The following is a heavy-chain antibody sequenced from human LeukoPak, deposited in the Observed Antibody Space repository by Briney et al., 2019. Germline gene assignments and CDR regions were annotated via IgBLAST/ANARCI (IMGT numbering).Heavy chain of an antibody. J-gene: IGHJ4*02. CDR3: ARDLLYYDILTGPDY. V-gene: IGHV1-18*01. CDR1: GYTFTSYG. CDR2: ISAYNGNT. D-gene: IGHD3-9*01. Sequence: ASVKVSCKASGYTFTSYGISWVRQAPGQGLEWMGWISAYNGNTNYAQRLQGRVTMTTDTSTSTAYMELRSLRSDDTAVYYCARDLLYYDILTGPDYWGQGTLVTVSS.